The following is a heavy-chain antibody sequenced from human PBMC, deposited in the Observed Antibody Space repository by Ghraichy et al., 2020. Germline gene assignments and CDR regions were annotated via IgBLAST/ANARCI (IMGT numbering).Heavy chain of an antibody. CDR3: ARRSPNYYESTGYSPYFDY. Sequence: SETLSLTCTVSGGSISSSSYYWGWIRQPPGKGLEWIGTIHYSGSTYYNPSLKSRVTISVDTSKNQFSLKLSSVTAADTAVYYCARRSPNYYESTGYSPYFDYWGHGTLVTVSS. CDR1: GGSISSSSYY. D-gene: IGHD3-22*01. J-gene: IGHJ4*01. V-gene: IGHV4-39*01. CDR2: IHYSGST.